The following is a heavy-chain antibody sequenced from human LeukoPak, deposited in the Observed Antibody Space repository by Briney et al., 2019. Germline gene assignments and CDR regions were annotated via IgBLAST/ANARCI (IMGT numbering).Heavy chain of an antibody. Sequence: SGGSLRLSCAASGFTFSNYWMHRVRQAPGKGLVWVSRINGDGSSTSYADSVKGRFTISRDNAKNTLYLQMDSLRAEDTAVYYCARDPYGSGRYWGQGTRVTVSS. V-gene: IGHV3-74*01. CDR1: GFTFSNYW. D-gene: IGHD3-10*01. CDR2: INGDGSST. J-gene: IGHJ4*02. CDR3: ARDPYGSGRY.